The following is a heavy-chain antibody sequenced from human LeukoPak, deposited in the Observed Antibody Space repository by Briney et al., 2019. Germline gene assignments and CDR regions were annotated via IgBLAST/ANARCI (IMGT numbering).Heavy chain of an antibody. Sequence: GGSLRLSCAASGFSFSPYWMTWVRQAPGKGLEWVANIKQDGSEKYYVDSVRGRFTISRDNAKNSLYLQMNSLRAGDTAVYYCARGAYYDSSGYYLDYWGQGVLVTVSS. CDR2: IKQDGSEK. V-gene: IGHV3-7*01. CDR1: GFSFSPYW. D-gene: IGHD3-22*01. J-gene: IGHJ4*02. CDR3: ARGAYYDSSGYYLDY.